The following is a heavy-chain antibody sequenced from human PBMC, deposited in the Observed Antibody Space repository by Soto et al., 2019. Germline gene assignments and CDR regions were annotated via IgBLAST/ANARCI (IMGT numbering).Heavy chain of an antibody. Sequence: PSETLSLTCTFSCDSIISSDFYGGWVRQPPGKGLEWIGSICYLGSSYYNPSLKSRVTMSVDTSKNQFSLRLRSVTAADTALYFCARHSLALRKNNWFDPWGQGIMVTGSS. J-gene: IGHJ5*02. V-gene: IGHV4-39*01. CDR3: ARHSLALRKNNWFDP. D-gene: IGHD3-3*02. CDR2: ICYLGSS. CDR1: CDSIISSDFY.